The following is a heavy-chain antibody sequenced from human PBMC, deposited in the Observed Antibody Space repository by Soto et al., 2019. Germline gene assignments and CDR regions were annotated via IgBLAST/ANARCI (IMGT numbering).Heavy chain of an antibody. Sequence: GGSLRLSCAASGFTFSSYAMHWVRQAPGKGLQWVSAISGSGGSTYYADSVKGRFTISRDNSKNTLYLQMNSLRAEDTAVYYCAKDPSFPCSSSWYLPWFDPWGQGTLVTVSS. CDR3: AKDPSFPCSSSWYLPWFDP. CDR1: GFTFSSYA. V-gene: IGHV3-23*01. D-gene: IGHD6-13*01. J-gene: IGHJ5*02. CDR2: ISGSGGST.